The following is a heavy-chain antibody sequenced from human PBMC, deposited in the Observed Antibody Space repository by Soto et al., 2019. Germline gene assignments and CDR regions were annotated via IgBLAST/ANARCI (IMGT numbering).Heavy chain of an antibody. CDR3: ARDGKVSGSATHWFYP. J-gene: IGHJ5*02. Sequence: SETLSLTCTVSGGSISNYYWSWIRQPPGKGLEWIGCIFYSGSTNYSPSLRSRVTISVDTSKNQFSLELSSVTAADTAVYYCARDGKVSGSATHWFYPWGQGTLVTVSS. CDR2: IFYSGST. V-gene: IGHV4-59*01. CDR1: GGSISNYY. D-gene: IGHD1-26*01.